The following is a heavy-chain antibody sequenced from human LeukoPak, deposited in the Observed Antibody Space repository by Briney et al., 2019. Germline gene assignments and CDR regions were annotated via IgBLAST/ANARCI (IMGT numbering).Heavy chain of an antibody. V-gene: IGHV1-24*01. CDR3: ATVKYSRSSDGYNWFDP. D-gene: IGHD6-6*01. CDR2: FDTEDGET. Sequence: GASVKVSCKVSGYTLTELSMHWVRQAPGKGLEWMGGFDTEDGETIYAQKFQGRVTMTEDTSTDTAYMELSRLRAEDTPVYYCATVKYSRSSDGYNWFDPWGQGTLVTVSS. J-gene: IGHJ5*02. CDR1: GYTLTELS.